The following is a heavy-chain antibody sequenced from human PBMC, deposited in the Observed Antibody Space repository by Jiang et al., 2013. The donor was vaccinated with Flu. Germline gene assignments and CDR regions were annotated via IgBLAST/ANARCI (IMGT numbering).Heavy chain of an antibody. Sequence: SCAASGFTFSDYSMHWVRQAPGKGLQWVALISYDGSNKFYADSVRGRFTISRDNSKSTLYLQMNSLRPEDTAIYYCARDLATTATTGGFDYWGQGTLVTVSS. V-gene: IGHV3-30*01. CDR3: ARDLATTATTGGFDY. J-gene: IGHJ4*02. D-gene: IGHD4-17*01. CDR2: ISYDGSNK. CDR1: GFTFSDYS.